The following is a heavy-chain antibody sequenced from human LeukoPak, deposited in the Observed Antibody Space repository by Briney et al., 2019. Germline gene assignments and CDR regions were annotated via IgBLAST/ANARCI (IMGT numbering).Heavy chain of an antibody. CDR2: INPSGGST. D-gene: IGHD5-18*01. CDR3: ARESYSYKTADAFDI. V-gene: IGHV1-46*01. CDR1: GYTFTSYY. J-gene: IGHJ3*02. Sequence: ASVKVSCKASGYTFTSYYMHWVRQAPGQGLEWMGIINPSGGSTSYAQKFQGRVTMTTDISTSTVYMELSSLRSEDTAVYYCARESYSYKTADAFDIGGQGTMVTVS.